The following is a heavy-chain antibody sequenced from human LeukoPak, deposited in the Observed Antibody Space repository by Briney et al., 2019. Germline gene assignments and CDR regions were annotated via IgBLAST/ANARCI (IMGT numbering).Heavy chain of an antibody. V-gene: IGHV3-21*01. Sequence: GGSLRLSCAASGFTFSSYSMNWVRQAPGKGLEWVSSISSSSSYIYYAGSVKGRFTISRDNAKNSLYLQMNSLRAEDTAVYYCFTGYSGYEKNRIKGYWGRGTLVTVSS. CDR1: GFTFSSYS. D-gene: IGHD5-12*01. CDR2: ISSSSSYI. CDR3: FTGYSGYEKNRIKGY. J-gene: IGHJ4*02.